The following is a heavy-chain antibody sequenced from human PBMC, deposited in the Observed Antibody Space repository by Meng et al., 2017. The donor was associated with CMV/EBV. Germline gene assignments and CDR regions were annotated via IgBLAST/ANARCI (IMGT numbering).Heavy chain of an antibody. J-gene: IGHJ6*02. D-gene: IGHD3-10*01. CDR1: GFTFRSYE. Sequence: GESLKISCAASGFTFRSYEMNWVRQAPGKGLEWVSYISSSGSTIYYADSVKGRFTISRDNAKNSLYLQMNSLRAEDTAVYYCARVRYYGSGSYTYYYYGMDVWGQGTTVTVSS. CDR3: ARVRYYGSGSYTYYYYGMDV. V-gene: IGHV3-48*03. CDR2: ISSSGSTI.